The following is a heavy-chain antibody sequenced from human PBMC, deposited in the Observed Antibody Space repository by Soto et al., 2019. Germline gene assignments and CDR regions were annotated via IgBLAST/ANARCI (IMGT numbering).Heavy chain of an antibody. CDR1: GGTFSSYA. V-gene: IGHV1-69*04. Sequence: SVKVSCKASGGTFSSYAISWVRQAPGQGLEWMGRIIPILGIANYAQKFQGRVTITADKSTSTAYMELSSLRSEDTAVYYCARDRDGTTLWSVWFDPWGQGTLVTVSS. CDR3: ARDRDGTTLWSVWFDP. J-gene: IGHJ5*02. D-gene: IGHD1-1*01. CDR2: IIPILGIA.